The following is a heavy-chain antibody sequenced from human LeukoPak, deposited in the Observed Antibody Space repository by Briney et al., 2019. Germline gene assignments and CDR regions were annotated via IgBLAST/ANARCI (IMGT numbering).Heavy chain of an antibody. D-gene: IGHD6-19*01. CDR1: GGSITSYY. V-gene: IGHV4-4*07. CDR2: IHTSVST. CDR3: ARWGSIAVAGNGIY. J-gene: IGHJ4*02. Sequence: SETLSLTCTVSGGSITSYYWSWIRQPAGKGLEWIGRIHTSVSTNYNPSLKSRVTMSVDTSKNQFSLKLSSVTAADTAVYYCARWGSIAVAGNGIYWGQGTLVTVSS.